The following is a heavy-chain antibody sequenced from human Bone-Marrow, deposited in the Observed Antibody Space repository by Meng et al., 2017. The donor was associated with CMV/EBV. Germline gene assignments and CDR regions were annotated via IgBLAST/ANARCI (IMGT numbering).Heavy chain of an antibody. CDR3: ARAETAIDSGSYSYDY. CDR2: IIPIFGTA. V-gene: IGHV1-69*12. J-gene: IGHJ4*02. Sequence: QVQLVQSGAEVKKXXXXXKXXCXXSGGTFSSYAISWVRQAPGQGLEWMGGIIPIFGTANYAQKFQGRVTITADESTSTAYMELSSLRSEDTAVYYCARAETAIDSGSYSYDYWGQGTLVTVSS. D-gene: IGHD1-26*01. CDR1: GGTFSSYA.